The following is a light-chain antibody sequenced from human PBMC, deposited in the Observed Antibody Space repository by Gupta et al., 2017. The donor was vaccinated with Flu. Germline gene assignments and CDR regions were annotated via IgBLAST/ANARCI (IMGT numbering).Light chain of an antibody. J-gene: IGKJ4*01. CDR3: QQNDSSSFT. CDR2: KAS. Sequence: PSTLSASVGDRVTSTCRASQSISSWLEWYQQKPGKAPKLLIDKASSVQSGVPSRFSGSGSGTEFTLTISSLQPEDFATYYCQQNDSSSFTFGRGTKVEIK. CDR1: QSISSW. V-gene: IGKV1-5*03.